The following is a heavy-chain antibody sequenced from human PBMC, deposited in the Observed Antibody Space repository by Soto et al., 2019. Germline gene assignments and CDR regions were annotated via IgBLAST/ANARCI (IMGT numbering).Heavy chain of an antibody. CDR1: GGTFSSYA. Sequence: SVKVSCKASGGTFSSYAISWVRQAPGQGLEWMGGIIPIFGTANYAQKFQGRVTITADESTSTAYMELSSLRSEDTAVYYCARAQDCSGGSCYSPNAFDIWGQGTMVTV. CDR3: ARAQDCSGGSCYSPNAFDI. CDR2: IIPIFGTA. D-gene: IGHD2-15*01. J-gene: IGHJ3*02. V-gene: IGHV1-69*13.